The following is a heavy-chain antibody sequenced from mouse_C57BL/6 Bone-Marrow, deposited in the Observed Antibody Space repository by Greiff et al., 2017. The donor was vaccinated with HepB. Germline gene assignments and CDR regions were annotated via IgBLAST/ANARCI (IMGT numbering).Heavy chain of an antibody. J-gene: IGHJ4*01. V-gene: IGHV1-19*01. CDR1: GYTFTDYY. CDR2: INPYNGGT. CDR3: ARFTTVVNYAMDY. D-gene: IGHD1-1*01. Sequence: EVQLQQSGPVLVKPGASVKMSCKASGYTFTDYYMNWVKQSHGKSLEWIGVINPYNGGTSYNQKFKGKATLTVDKSSSTAYMQLSSLTSEDSAVYYCARFTTVVNYAMDYWGQGTSVTVSS.